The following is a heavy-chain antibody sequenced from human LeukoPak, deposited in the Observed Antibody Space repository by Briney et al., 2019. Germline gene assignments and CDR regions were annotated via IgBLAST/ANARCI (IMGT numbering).Heavy chain of an antibody. V-gene: IGHV4-4*07. CDR3: ARERDIAAILFDY. J-gene: IGHJ4*02. Sequence: SETLSLTCTVSGGSISSYYGSWIRQPAGKGLEWIGRIYTSGSTNYNPSLKSRVTMSVDTSKNQFSLKLSSVTAADTAVYYCARERDIAAILFDYWGQGTLVTVSS. CDR2: IYTSGST. CDR1: GGSISSYY. D-gene: IGHD6-6*01.